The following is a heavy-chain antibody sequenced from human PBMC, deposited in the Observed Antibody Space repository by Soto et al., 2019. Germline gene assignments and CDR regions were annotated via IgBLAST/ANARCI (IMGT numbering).Heavy chain of an antibody. V-gene: IGHV1-18*01. D-gene: IGHD5-18*01. CDR3: ARCIQGDYYYGMDV. CDR2: INADYGDT. J-gene: IGHJ6*02. CDR1: GYTFYSHS. Sequence: QAQLVQSGAEVRRPGDSVKVSGKASGYTFYSHSISWVRQAPGQGLEWMGRINADYGDTQYSQKFRGRVTMTTDTSTTTVYMELTNLRSDDTAVYYCARCIQGDYYYGMDVWGQGTTVTVSS.